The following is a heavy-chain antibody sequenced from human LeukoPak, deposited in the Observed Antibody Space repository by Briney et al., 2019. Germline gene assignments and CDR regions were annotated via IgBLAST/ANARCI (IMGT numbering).Heavy chain of an antibody. CDR2: ISSSSSYI. V-gene: IGHV3-21*01. J-gene: IGHJ3*02. CDR3: ATYSSSWPDNDAFDI. D-gene: IGHD6-13*01. Sequence: GGSLRLSCAASGFTFSSYSMNWVRQAPGKGLEWVSSISSSSSYIYYADSVKGRFTISRDNAKNSLYLQMNSLRAGDTAVYYCATYSSSWPDNDAFDIWGQGTKVTVSS. CDR1: GFTFSSYS.